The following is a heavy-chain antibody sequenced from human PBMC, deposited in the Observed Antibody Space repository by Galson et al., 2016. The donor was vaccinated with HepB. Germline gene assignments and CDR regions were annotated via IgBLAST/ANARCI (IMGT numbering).Heavy chain of an antibody. CDR1: GASVNSFS. CDR2: VSPSGNT. J-gene: IGHJ5*02. Sequence: TLFLTCTVSGASVNSFSWSWMRQPPGKGLEWLGYVSPSGNTRYNPSLESRVTMSMDTSKNQFSLTLTFVTAADTAVYHCARNLGYNWFGPWGQGTLVTVSS. V-gene: IGHV4-59*02. D-gene: IGHD3-22*01. CDR3: ARNLGYNWFGP.